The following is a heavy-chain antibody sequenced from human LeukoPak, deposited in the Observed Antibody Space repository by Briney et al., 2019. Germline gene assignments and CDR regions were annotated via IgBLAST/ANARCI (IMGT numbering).Heavy chain of an antibody. D-gene: IGHD2-21*01. CDR1: GFTLNYYA. CDR2: ISDNEGRI. J-gene: IGHJ4*02. CDR3: ARHDSFIPY. Sequence: PGGSLRLSCAASGFTLNYYAMSCVRQAPGKGLEWVSGISDNEGRIYYTDSVKGRFTISRDNTKNTVYLQMSNLRADDTGVYFCARHDSFIPYWGQGTQVTVSS. V-gene: IGHV3-23*01.